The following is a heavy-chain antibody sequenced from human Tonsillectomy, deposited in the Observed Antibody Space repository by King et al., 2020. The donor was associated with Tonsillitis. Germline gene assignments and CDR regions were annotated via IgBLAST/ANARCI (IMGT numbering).Heavy chain of an antibody. CDR2: ISSSSSTI. D-gene: IGHD3-22*01. CDR1: GFTFSSYS. Sequence: VQLVESGGGLVEPGGSQRLSCAASGFTFSSYSMNWVSQAPGKGLEWVSYISSSSSTIYYADSVKGRFTISRDNAKNSLYLQMNSLRDEDTAVYYCARDCDPYYYGSSLPYSCVYWCQGTPVTGAS. V-gene: IGHV3-48*02. CDR3: ARDCDPYYYGSSLPYSCVY. J-gene: IGHJ4*02.